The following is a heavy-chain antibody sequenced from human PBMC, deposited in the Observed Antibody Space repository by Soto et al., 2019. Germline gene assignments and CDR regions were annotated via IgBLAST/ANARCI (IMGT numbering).Heavy chain of an antibody. J-gene: IGHJ5*02. CDR1: GGSISSGDYY. CDR3: ARENYYDSSGYYYVFWFDP. CDR2: IYYSGST. V-gene: IGHV4-30-4*01. Sequence: SETLSLTCTVSGGSISSGDYYWSWIRQPPGKCLEWIGYIYYSGSTYYNPSLKSRVTISVDTSKNQFSLKLSSVTAADTAVYYCARENYYDSSGYYYVFWFDPWGQGTLVTVSS. D-gene: IGHD3-22*01.